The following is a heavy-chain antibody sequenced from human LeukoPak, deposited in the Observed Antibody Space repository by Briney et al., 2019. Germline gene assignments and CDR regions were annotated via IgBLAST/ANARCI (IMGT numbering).Heavy chain of an antibody. CDR1: GGSISSSIYN. D-gene: IGHD3-22*01. CDR2: IYYTGIT. CDR3: ARERDYYDSSGDNWFDP. J-gene: IGHJ5*02. Sequence: PSETLSLTCTISGGSISSSIYNWGWIRQSPGKGLEWIGSIYYTGITNYNPSLKGRVTISVDTSKNQFSLRLSSVTAADTSAYYCARERDYYDSSGDNWFDPWGQGTLVTVSS. V-gene: IGHV4-39*02.